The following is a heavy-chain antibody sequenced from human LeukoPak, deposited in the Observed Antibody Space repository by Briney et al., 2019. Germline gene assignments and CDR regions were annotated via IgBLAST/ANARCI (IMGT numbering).Heavy chain of an antibody. Sequence: GGSLRLSCAVSGFTVSSNSMSWVRQAPGKGLEWVSYISSSSSTIYYADSVKGRFTISRDNAKNSLYLQMNSLRAEDTAVYYCARDKNLGYYGMDIWGQGTTVTVSS. CDR3: ARDKNLGYYGMDI. J-gene: IGHJ6*02. V-gene: IGHV3-48*04. CDR2: ISSSSSTI. CDR1: GFTVSSNS. D-gene: IGHD7-27*01.